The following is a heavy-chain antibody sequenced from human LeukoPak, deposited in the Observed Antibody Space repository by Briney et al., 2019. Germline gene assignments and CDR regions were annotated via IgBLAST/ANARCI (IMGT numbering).Heavy chain of an antibody. V-gene: IGHV4-59*02. CDR3: ARGSGWYPH. D-gene: IGHD6-19*01. CDR1: GGSVGSNY. CDR2: ISYSGDT. Sequence: SEALSLTCSVSGGSVGSNYWSWVRQPPGKGLEWIGYISYSGDTKYNPSLKSRLSMSVDTSKNQCSLMLTSVTAADTAVYYCARGSGWYPHWGQGTLVTVSS. J-gene: IGHJ4*02.